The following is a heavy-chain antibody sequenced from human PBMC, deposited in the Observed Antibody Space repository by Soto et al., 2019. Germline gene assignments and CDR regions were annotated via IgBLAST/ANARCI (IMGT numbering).Heavy chain of an antibody. CDR2: LYDLDGT. V-gene: IGHV3-53*01. J-gene: IGHJ3*02. CDR3: ANWHLGEHAYDI. D-gene: IGHD3-16*01. Sequence: GESLKISCAAFGFTVSGKKYVAWVRQAPGKGLEWVSALYDLDGTYYADSVKGRFTTSSDSSRTTVYLQMNDLRPDDTAVYSCANWHLGEHAYDIWGHGTTVTVSS. CDR1: GFTVSGKKY.